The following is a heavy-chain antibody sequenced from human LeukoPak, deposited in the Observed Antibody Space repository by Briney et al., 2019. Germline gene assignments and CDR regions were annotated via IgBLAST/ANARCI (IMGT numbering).Heavy chain of an antibody. V-gene: IGHV4-61*01. CDR2: TYYSGST. Sequence: SESLSLTCTVSGGFVSSGSYYWSWIRQAPGRGLEWIVYTYYSGSTNYNPSLKSRVTISLDTSKNQSSLKLSSVAAADTAVYYCARVGIANYFDYWGQGTMVTVCS. CDR1: GGFVSSGSYY. D-gene: IGHD2-21*01. CDR3: ARVGIANYFDY. J-gene: IGHJ4*02.